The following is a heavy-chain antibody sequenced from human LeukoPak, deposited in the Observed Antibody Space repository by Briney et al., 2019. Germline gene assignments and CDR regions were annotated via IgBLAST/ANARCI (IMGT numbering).Heavy chain of an antibody. J-gene: IGHJ4*02. Sequence: PSETLSLTCSVSGGSISSYHWSWIRQPPGKGLEWIGYISYSGTTNYNPSLTGRVTISVDTSENQFSLKLSSVTAADTAVYYCARHITDYSYFDYWGQGTMVTASS. CDR1: GGSISSYH. D-gene: IGHD2-15*01. CDR2: ISYSGTT. CDR3: ARHITDYSYFDY. V-gene: IGHV4-59*08.